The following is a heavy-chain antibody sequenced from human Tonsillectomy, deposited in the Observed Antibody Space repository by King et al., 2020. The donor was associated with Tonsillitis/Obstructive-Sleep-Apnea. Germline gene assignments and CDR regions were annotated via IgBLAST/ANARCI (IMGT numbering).Heavy chain of an antibody. V-gene: IGHV3-21*01. J-gene: IGHJ3*02. CDR2: ISSSSSYL. CDR1: GFTFSSYS. D-gene: IGHD2-8*02. Sequence: VQLVESGGGLVKPGGSLRLSCAASGFTFSSYSMNWVRQAPGKGLEWVSSISSSSSYLYYADSVKGRFTISRDNAKNSLYLQMNSLRAEATAVYYCARDLLLVGAFDIWGQGTMVTVSS. CDR3: ARDLLLVGAFDI.